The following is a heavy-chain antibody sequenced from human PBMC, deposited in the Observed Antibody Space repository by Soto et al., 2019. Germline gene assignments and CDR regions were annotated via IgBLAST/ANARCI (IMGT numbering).Heavy chain of an antibody. CDR2: IYYSGST. Sequence: SETLSLTCTVSGGSITSYYWGWIRQPPGKGLEWIGSIYYSGSTYYNPSLKSRVTISVDTSKNQFSLKLSPVTAADTAVYYCARHYYDTLGYWGQGTLVTVSS. V-gene: IGHV4-39*01. J-gene: IGHJ4*02. D-gene: IGHD3-22*01. CDR1: GGSITSYY. CDR3: ARHYYDTLGY.